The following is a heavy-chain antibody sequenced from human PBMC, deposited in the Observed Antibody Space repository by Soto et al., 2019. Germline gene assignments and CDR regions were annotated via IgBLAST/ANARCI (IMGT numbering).Heavy chain of an antibody. V-gene: IGHV4-4*02. CDR1: GGSVSGDSW. D-gene: IGHD4-17*01. J-gene: IGHJ5*02. CDR2: IFRSGTT. CDR3: ASGGDYTWNT. Sequence: QVQLQESGPGLVKPSGTLSLTCAVSGGSVSGDSWWSWVRQPPGKGLEWIGEIFRSGTTNYNPSPKNRITISIEKSKNQFSLQLTSVTAADTAVYYCASGGDYTWNTWGQGTLVTVSS.